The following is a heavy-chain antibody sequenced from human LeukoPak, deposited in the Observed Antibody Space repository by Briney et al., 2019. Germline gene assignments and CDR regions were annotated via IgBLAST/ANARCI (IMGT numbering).Heavy chain of an antibody. CDR3: AKGYSSGWYPFDY. CDR2: ITWDSGTT. Sequence: GGSLRLPCAASGFTFDDYTMHWVRQAPGKSLEWVSLITWDSGTTYYKDSVKGRFTISRDNSKNSLYLQMNSLRTEDTALYYCAKGYSSGWYPFDYWGQGTLVTVSS. CDR1: GFTFDDYT. J-gene: IGHJ4*02. D-gene: IGHD6-19*01. V-gene: IGHV3-43*01.